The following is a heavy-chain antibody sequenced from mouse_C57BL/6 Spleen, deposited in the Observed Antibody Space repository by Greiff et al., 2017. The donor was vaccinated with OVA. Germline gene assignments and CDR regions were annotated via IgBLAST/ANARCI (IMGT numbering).Heavy chain of an antibody. Sequence: QVHVKQSGAELVKPGASVKMSCKASGYTFTTYPIEWMKQNHGKSLEWIGNFHPYNDDTKYNEKFKGKATLTVEKSSSTVYLELSRLTSDDSAVYYCARRYYGSSEYFDGWGTGTTVTVSS. CDR3: ARRYYGSSEYFDG. V-gene: IGHV1-47*01. CDR2: FHPYNDDT. J-gene: IGHJ1*03. D-gene: IGHD1-1*01. CDR1: GYTFTTYP.